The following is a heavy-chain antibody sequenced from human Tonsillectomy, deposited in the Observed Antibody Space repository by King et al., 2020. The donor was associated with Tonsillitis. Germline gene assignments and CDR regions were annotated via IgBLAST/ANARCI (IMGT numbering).Heavy chain of an antibody. D-gene: IGHD5-18*01. CDR1: GYIFSKFG. CDR3: AKDKPTAMVALDY. CDR2: VSGDNSDT. J-gene: IGHJ4*02. Sequence: QLVQSGPEVKKPGASVRVSCKASGYIFSKFGITWVRQAPGQGLEWVGWVSGDNSDTKYAQSFQGRVTMTTEKSTTTAYMELSSLRTDDTAVYYCAKDKPTAMVALDYWGQGTLVTVSS. V-gene: IGHV1-18*01.